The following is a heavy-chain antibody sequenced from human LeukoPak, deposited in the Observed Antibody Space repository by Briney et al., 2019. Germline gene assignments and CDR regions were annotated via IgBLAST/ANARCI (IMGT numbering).Heavy chain of an antibody. J-gene: IGHJ4*02. Sequence: ASVKVSYKASGDTFNNYAITWVRQAPGQGLEWMGQIIPMFRTVNYAQKFQGRVTITTDEFTNTAYAELNSLRSDDTAVYYCARDGGYSCHGWDFWGQGTLVTVSS. V-gene: IGHV1-69*05. CDR2: IIPMFRTV. D-gene: IGHD5-12*01. CDR1: GDTFNNYA. CDR3: ARDGGYSCHGWDF.